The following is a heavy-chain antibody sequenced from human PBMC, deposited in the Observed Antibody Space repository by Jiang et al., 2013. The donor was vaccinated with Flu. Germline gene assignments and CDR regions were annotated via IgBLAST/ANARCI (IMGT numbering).Heavy chain of an antibody. Sequence: VQLLESGGGLVQPGGSLRLSCAASGFTFSNYWMSWVRQAPGKGLEWVSNIKQDGSEKSYVDSVKGRFTISRDNAQNSLYLQMNSLRAEDTAIYYCASGRNSDTSAYRSLDYWGQG. J-gene: IGHJ4*02. CDR2: IKQDGSEK. CDR3: ASGRNSDTSAYRSLDY. D-gene: IGHD3-22*01. CDR1: GFTFSNYW. V-gene: IGHV3-7*03.